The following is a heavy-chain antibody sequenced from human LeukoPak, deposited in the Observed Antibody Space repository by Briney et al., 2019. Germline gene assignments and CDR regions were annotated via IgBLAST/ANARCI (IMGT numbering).Heavy chain of an antibody. Sequence: GGSLPLFCAVSGFNFSSNWMSWVRQAPGKGLEWVANIKEDGSEKYYVDSVNGRFTISRDNAKNSLYLQMNSLRAEDTAVYYCARDLSGSYYDFWSGYKPTGYYFDYWGQGTLVTVSS. V-gene: IGHV3-7*01. CDR1: GFNFSSNW. D-gene: IGHD3-3*01. CDR3: ARDLSGSYYDFWSGYKPTGYYFDY. CDR2: IKEDGSEK. J-gene: IGHJ4*02.